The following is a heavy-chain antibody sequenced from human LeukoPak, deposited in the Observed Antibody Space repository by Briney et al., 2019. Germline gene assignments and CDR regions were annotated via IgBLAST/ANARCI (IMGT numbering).Heavy chain of an antibody. CDR1: GGTFSSYA. V-gene: IGHV1-69*05. J-gene: IGHJ3*02. D-gene: IGHD3-22*01. Sequence: PVKVSCKASGGTFSSYAISWVRQAPGQGLEWMGGIIPIFGTANYAQKFQGRVTITTDESTSTAYMELSSLRSEDTAVYYCAREGGYRVRDAFDIWGQGTMVTVSS. CDR3: AREGGYRVRDAFDI. CDR2: IIPIFGTA.